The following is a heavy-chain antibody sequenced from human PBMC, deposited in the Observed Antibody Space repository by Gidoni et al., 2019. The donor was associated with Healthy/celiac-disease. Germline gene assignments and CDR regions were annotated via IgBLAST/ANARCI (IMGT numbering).Heavy chain of an antibody. D-gene: IGHD3-22*01. Sequence: QVQLQESGPGLVKPSETLSLTCTVSGYSISSGYYWGWIRQPPGKGLEWIGSIYHSGSTYYNPPLKSRVTISVDTSKNQFSLKLSSVTAADTAVYYCARGYDYYDSSGYRNPFDYWGQGTLVTVSS. CDR2: IYHSGST. CDR3: ARGYDYYDSSGYRNPFDY. CDR1: GYSISSGYY. J-gene: IGHJ4*02. V-gene: IGHV4-38-2*02.